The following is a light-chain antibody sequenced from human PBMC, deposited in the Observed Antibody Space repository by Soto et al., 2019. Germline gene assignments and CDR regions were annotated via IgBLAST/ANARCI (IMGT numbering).Light chain of an antibody. CDR1: QSVSVY. J-gene: IGKJ2*01. CDR3: QQRSNWSPPYT. V-gene: IGKV3-11*01. Sequence: EIGLTQSPATLSLAPGETATLSCRASQSVSVYLAWYQQKPGQAPRLVIYDAMHRATGIPPRFSGSGSGTDFTLTIRSLEPEDFALYFCQQRSNWSPPYTFGQGTKLEIK. CDR2: DAM.